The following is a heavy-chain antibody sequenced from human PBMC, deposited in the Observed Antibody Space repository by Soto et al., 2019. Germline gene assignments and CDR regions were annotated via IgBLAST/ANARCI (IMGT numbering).Heavy chain of an antibody. V-gene: IGHV3-7*01. CDR3: ARGPVGRYGPNDY. D-gene: IGHD5-18*01. J-gene: IGHJ4*02. Sequence: QPGGSLRLSCAASGFTLSSYWMNWVRQAPGKGLEWVANIKQDGSEKYYVDSVKGRFTISRDNAKNSLYLQMNSLRAEDTAVYYCARGPVGRYGPNDYWGQGTLVTVYS. CDR2: IKQDGSEK. CDR1: GFTLSSYW.